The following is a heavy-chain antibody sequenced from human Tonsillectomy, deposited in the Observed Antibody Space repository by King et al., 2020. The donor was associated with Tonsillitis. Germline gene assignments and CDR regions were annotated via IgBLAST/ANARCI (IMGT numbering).Heavy chain of an antibody. CDR2: IYPDDSDT. CDR3: TRQSEQQLDNWFDP. Sequence: QLVQSGAEVKKPGESLKISCKASGYTFTNYWIGWVRQMPGKGLEWMGIIYPDDSDTRYSPSFQGQVTISVDKSISTAYLQWSSLKASDTAMYYCTRQSEQQLDNWFDPWGQGTLVSVSS. D-gene: IGHD6-13*01. CDR1: GYTFTNYW. V-gene: IGHV5-51*01. J-gene: IGHJ5*02.